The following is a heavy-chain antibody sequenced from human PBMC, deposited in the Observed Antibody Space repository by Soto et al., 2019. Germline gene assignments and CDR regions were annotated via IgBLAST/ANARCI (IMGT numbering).Heavy chain of an antibody. V-gene: IGHV3-7*01. J-gene: IGHJ6*03. Sequence: GGSLRLSCAASGFTFSSYWMSWVRQAPGKGLEWVANIKQDGSEKYYVDSVKGRFTISRDNAKNSLYLQMNSLRAEDTAVYYCARDIEDIVVVPALYYYYYMDVWGKGTTVTVSS. D-gene: IGHD2-2*01. CDR1: GFTFSSYW. CDR2: IKQDGSEK. CDR3: ARDIEDIVVVPALYYYYYMDV.